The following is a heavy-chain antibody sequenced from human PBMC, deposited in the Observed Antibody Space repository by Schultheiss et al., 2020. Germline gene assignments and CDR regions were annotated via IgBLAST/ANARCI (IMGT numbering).Heavy chain of an antibody. J-gene: IGHJ4*02. Sequence: SETLSLTCAVYGGSFSGYYWSWIRQPPGKGLEWIGRIYTSGSTNYNPSLKSRVTISVDTSKNQFSLKLSSVTAADTAVYYCARGGGHLRLIAAFLYYFDYWGQGTLVTVSS. CDR3: ARGGGHLRLIAAFLYYFDY. CDR1: GGSFSGYY. CDR2: IYTSGST. V-gene: IGHV4-34*01. D-gene: IGHD6-13*01.